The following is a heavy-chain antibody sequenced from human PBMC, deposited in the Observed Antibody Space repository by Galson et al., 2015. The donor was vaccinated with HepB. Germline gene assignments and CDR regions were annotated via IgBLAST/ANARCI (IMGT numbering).Heavy chain of an antibody. CDR3: ARAGSPAEGTFDY. CDR2: ISYDGSNK. CDR1: GFTFSSYA. D-gene: IGHD1-1*01. V-gene: IGHV3-30*04. Sequence: SLRLSCAASGFTFSSYAMHWVRQAPGKGLEWVAVISYDGSNKYYADSVKGRFTISRDNSKNTLYLQMNSLRAEDTAVYYCARAGSPAEGTFDYWGQGTLVTVSS. J-gene: IGHJ4*02.